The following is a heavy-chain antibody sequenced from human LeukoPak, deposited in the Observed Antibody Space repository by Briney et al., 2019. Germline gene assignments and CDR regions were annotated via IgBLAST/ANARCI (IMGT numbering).Heavy chain of an antibody. CDR1: RYTFTSYY. CDR2: INPSGGST. V-gene: IGHV1-46*03. J-gene: IGHJ3*02. D-gene: IGHD4-11*01. Sequence: ASVKVSCKASRYTFTSYYMHWVRQAPGQGLEWMGIINPSGGSTSYAQKFQGRVTMTRDTSTSTVYMELSSLRSEDTAVYYCARRIDYSNWSYDAFDIWGQGTMVTVSS. CDR3: ARRIDYSNWSYDAFDI.